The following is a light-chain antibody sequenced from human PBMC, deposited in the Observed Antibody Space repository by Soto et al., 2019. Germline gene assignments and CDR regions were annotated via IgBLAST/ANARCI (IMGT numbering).Light chain of an antibody. CDR1: QSVSSSY. CDR3: QQYGSSPLT. Sequence: EIVMTQSPATLSVSPGERATLSCRASQSVSSSYLAWYQQKPGQAPRLLIYGASSRATGIPDRFSGSGSGTDFTLTISRLEPEDLAVYYCQQYGSSPLTFGQGTKVDIK. V-gene: IGKV3-20*01. J-gene: IGKJ1*01. CDR2: GAS.